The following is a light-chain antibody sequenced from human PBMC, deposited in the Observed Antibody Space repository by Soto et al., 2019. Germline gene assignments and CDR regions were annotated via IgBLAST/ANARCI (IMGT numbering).Light chain of an antibody. CDR2: AAS. Sequence: AIPMTQSPSSLSASVGDRVTITCRASQGIRNDLGWYQQRPGKAPKLLIYAASSLQSGVPSRFSGSGSGTDFTLTISSLQPEDFATYYCLQEYNYPYTFGQGTKLEIK. V-gene: IGKV1-6*01. J-gene: IGKJ2*01. CDR3: LQEYNYPYT. CDR1: QGIRND.